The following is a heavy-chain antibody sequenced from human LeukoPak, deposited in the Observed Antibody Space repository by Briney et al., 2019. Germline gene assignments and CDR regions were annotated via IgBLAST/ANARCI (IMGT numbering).Heavy chain of an antibody. CDR1: GGSFSGYY. CDR2: INHSGST. J-gene: IGHJ2*01. CDR3: ARHKLVPAAMWDYDRWYFDL. D-gene: IGHD2-2*01. Sequence: SETLSLTCAVYGGSFSGYYWSWIRQPPGKGLEWIGEINHSGSTNYNPSLKSRVTISVDTSKNQFSLKLSSVTAADTAVYYCARHKLVPAAMWDYDRWYFDLWGRGTLVTVSS. V-gene: IGHV4-34*01.